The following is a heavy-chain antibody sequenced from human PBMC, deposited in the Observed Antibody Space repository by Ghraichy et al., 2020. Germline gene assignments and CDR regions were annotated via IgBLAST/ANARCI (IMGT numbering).Heavy chain of an antibody. D-gene: IGHD1-7*01. Sequence: SETLSLTCAVYGGSFSGYYWNWIRQPPGKGLEWIGEINHSGSTNYNPSLKSRVTTSVDTSKNQFSLKLSSVTAADTAMYYCARGRDLYDWNYGWFDPWGQGTLVTVSS. CDR2: INHSGST. CDR1: GGSFSGYY. J-gene: IGHJ5*02. V-gene: IGHV4-34*01. CDR3: ARGRDLYDWNYGWFDP.